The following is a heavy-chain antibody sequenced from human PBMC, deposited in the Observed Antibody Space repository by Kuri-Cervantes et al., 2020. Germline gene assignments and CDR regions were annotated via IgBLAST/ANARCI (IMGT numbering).Heavy chain of an antibody. Sequence: GESLKISCAASGFTFSSYAMHWVRRAPGKGLEWVAVISYDGSNKYYADSVKGRFTISRDNSKNTLYLQMNSLRAEDTAVYYCAREIPFIVGPYAFDIWGQGTLVTVSS. CDR1: GFTFSSYA. D-gene: IGHD1-26*01. V-gene: IGHV3-30-3*01. CDR3: AREIPFIVGPYAFDI. J-gene: IGHJ3*02. CDR2: ISYDGSNK.